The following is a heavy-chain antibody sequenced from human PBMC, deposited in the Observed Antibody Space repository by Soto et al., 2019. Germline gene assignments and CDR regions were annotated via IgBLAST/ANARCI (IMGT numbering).Heavy chain of an antibody. V-gene: IGHV1-24*01. CDR3: ATEDSSGYGATGNAFDI. Sequence: ASVKVSCKVAGYTLTELSMHLVRQAPGKGLEWMGGFDPEDGETIYAQKFQGRVTMTEDTSTDTAYMELSSLRSEDTAVYYCATEDSSGYGATGNAFDIWGQGTMVTVSS. D-gene: IGHD3-22*01. CDR2: FDPEDGET. J-gene: IGHJ3*02. CDR1: GYTLTELS.